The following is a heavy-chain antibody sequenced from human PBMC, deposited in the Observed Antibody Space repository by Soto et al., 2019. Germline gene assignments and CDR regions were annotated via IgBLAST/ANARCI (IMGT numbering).Heavy chain of an antibody. V-gene: IGHV3-23*01. D-gene: IGHD5-18*01. Sequence: GGSLRLSCAASGFTFSSYAMSWVRQAPGKGLEWVSAISGSGGSTYYADSVKGRFTISRDNSKNTLYLQMNSLRAADTAVYYCAKDLGYSYGSYYYYYGMDVWGQGTTVTVSS. J-gene: IGHJ6*02. CDR2: ISGSGGST. CDR3: AKDLGYSYGSYYYYYGMDV. CDR1: GFTFSSYA.